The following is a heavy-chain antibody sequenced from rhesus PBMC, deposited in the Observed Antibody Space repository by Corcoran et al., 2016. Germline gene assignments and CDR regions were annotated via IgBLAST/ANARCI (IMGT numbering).Heavy chain of an antibody. D-gene: IGHD1-44*01. CDR2: IYGSGGST. Sequence: QVQLQESGPGLVKPSETLSLTCAVSGGSISSNYWSWIRQPPGKGLEWIGRIYGSGGSTDYNPSLKSRVTLSVDTSKNQLSLKLSSVTAADTAVYYCARQRSGTYIPFDYWGQGVLVTVSS. CDR1: GGSISSNY. J-gene: IGHJ4*01. CDR3: ARQRSGTYIPFDY. V-gene: IGHV4-160*01.